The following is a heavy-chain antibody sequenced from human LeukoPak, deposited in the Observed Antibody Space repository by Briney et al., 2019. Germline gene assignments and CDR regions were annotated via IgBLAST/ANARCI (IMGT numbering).Heavy chain of an antibody. CDR3: ARDYYDSSGYLVY. D-gene: IGHD3-22*01. J-gene: IGHJ4*02. V-gene: IGHV3-33*01. CDR1: GFTFSSYG. Sequence: PGGSLRLSCAASGFTFSSYGMHWVRQAPGKGLEWVAVIWYDGSNKYYADSVKGRFTISRDNSKNTLYLQMNSLRAEDTAVYYCARDYYDSSGYLVYWGQGTLVTVSS. CDR2: IWYDGSNK.